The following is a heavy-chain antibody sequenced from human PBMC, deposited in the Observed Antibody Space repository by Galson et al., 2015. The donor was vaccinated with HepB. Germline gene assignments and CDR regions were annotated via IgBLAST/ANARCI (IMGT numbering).Heavy chain of an antibody. CDR1: GFTFSSYA. D-gene: IGHD6-13*01. J-gene: IGHJ4*02. Sequence: SLRLSCAASGFTFSSYAMSWVRQAPGKGLEWVSAISGSGGSTYYAGSVKGRFTISRDNSKNTLYLQMNSLRAEDTAVYYCAKVGLEAAGNDYWGQGTLVTVSS. V-gene: IGHV3-23*01. CDR3: AKVGLEAAGNDY. CDR2: ISGSGGST.